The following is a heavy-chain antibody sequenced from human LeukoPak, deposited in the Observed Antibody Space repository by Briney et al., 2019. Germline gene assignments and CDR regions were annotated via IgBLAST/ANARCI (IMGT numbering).Heavy chain of an antibody. CDR1: GGSISIGSYY. CDR2: IYTSGST. Sequence: SETLSLTCTVSGGSISIGSYYWSWIRQPAGKGLEWIGRIYTSGSTNYNPSLKSRVTISVDTSKNQFSLKLSSVTAADTAVYYCARGGAVAGRVYNWFDPWGQGTLVTVSS. V-gene: IGHV4-61*02. CDR3: ARGGAVAGRVYNWFDP. D-gene: IGHD6-19*01. J-gene: IGHJ5*02.